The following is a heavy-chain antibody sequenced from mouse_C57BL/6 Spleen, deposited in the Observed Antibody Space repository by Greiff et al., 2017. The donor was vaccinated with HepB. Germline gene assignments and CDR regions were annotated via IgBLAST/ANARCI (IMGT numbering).Heavy chain of an antibody. D-gene: IGHD1-1*01. J-gene: IGHJ1*03. Sequence: EVHLVESGPGLAKPSQTLSLTCSVTGYSITSDYWNWIRKFPGNKLEYMGYISYSGSTYYNPSLKSRISITRDTSKNQYYLQLNSVTTEDTATYYCARYGNYYGSSPYWYFDVWGTGTTVTVSS. V-gene: IGHV3-8*01. CDR2: ISYSGST. CDR3: ARYGNYYGSSPYWYFDV. CDR1: GYSITSDY.